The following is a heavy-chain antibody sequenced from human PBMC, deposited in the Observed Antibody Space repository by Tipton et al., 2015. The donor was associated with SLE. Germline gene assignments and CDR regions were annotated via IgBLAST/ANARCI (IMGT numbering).Heavy chain of an antibody. Sequence: TLSLTCTVSGGSISSYYWSWIRQPPGKGMEWIGYIYYSGSTNYNPSLKSRVTISVDTSKNQFSLKLSSVTAADTAVYYWARHSIAAAGFDYWGQGTLVTVSS. CDR2: IYYSGST. V-gene: IGHV4-59*08. CDR1: GGSISSYY. D-gene: IGHD6-13*01. CDR3: ARHSIAAAGFDY. J-gene: IGHJ4*02.